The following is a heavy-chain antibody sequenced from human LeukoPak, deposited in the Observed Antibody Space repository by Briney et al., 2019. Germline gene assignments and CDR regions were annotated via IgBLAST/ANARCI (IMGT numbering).Heavy chain of an antibody. J-gene: IGHJ4*02. Sequence: SETLSLTCTVSGGSISSSSYXXGXXXXXXXXXXXXIGSXYYSGSTYYNPSXXSRVTISVDTSKNQFSLKLSSVTAADTAVYYCATWITMIVVVTSYWGQGTLVTVSS. CDR1: GGSISSSSYX. V-gene: IGHV4-39*01. CDR2: XYYSGST. CDR3: ATWITMIVVVTSY. D-gene: IGHD3-22*01.